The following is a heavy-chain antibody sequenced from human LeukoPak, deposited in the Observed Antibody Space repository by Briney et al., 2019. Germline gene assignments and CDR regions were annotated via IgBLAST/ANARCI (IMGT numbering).Heavy chain of an antibody. J-gene: IGHJ4*02. V-gene: IGHV1-69*13. CDR2: IIPIFGTA. CDR1: GGTFSSYA. D-gene: IGHD6-13*01. Sequence: SVKVSCKASGGTFSSYAISWVRQAPGQGLEWMGGIIPIFGTANYAQKFQGRVTITADESTSIAYMELSSLRSEDTAVYYCARDSPLIAAAGTFFDYWGQGTLVAVSS. CDR3: ARDSPLIAAAGTFFDY.